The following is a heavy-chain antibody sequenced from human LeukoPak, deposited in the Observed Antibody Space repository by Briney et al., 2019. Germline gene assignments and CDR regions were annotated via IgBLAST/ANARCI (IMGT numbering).Heavy chain of an antibody. CDR1: GGSFSGYY. CDR3: ARSAFGIWFGEPRYDY. V-gene: IGHV4-34*01. D-gene: IGHD3-10*01. Sequence: SETLSLTCAVYGGSFSGYYWSWIRQPPRKGLEWIGEINHSGSTNYNPSLKSRVTISVDTSKNQFSLKLSSVTAADTAVYYCARSAFGIWFGEPRYDYWGQGTLVTVSS. CDR2: INHSGST. J-gene: IGHJ4*02.